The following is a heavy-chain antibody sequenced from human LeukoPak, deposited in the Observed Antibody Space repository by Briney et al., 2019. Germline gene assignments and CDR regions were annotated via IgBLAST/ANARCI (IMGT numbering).Heavy chain of an antibody. CDR2: IYYSGST. D-gene: IGHD3-22*01. J-gene: IGHJ1*01. V-gene: IGHV4-59*01. CDR3: ASPVLEDDSSAYYRLGYFHH. Sequence: PSETLSLTCTVSGGSISSYYWSWIRQPPGKGLEWIGYIYYSGSTNYNPSLKSRVTISVDTSKNQFSLKLSSVTAADTAVYYCASPVLEDDSSAYYRLGYFHHWGQGTLVTV. CDR1: GGSISSYY.